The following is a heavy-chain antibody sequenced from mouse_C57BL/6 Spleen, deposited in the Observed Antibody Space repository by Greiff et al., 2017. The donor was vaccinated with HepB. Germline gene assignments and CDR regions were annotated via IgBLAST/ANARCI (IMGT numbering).Heavy chain of an antibody. CDR1: GYNFTSYW. V-gene: IGHV1-69*01. Sequence: QVQLQQPGAELVMPGASVKLSCKASGYNFTSYWMHWVKQRPGQGLEWIGEIDPSDSYTNYNQKFKGKSTLTVAKSSSPAYMQLSSLTSEDSAVYYCARNYGSSSPWYFDVWGTGTTVTVSS. D-gene: IGHD1-1*01. J-gene: IGHJ1*03. CDR3: ARNYGSSSPWYFDV. CDR2: IDPSDSYT.